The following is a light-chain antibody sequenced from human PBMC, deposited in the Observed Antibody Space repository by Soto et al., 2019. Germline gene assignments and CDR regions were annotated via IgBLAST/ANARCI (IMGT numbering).Light chain of an antibody. Sequence: LAQNPSALSRARRERRSRFCRASQSVGTYLAWYQQKPGQAPRLLIYDASNRATGIPARFSGSGSGTDFTLAISILEPEDSAIYYCQQRSNWSFGQGTRVEIK. CDR1: QSVGTY. CDR3: QQRSNWS. CDR2: DAS. J-gene: IGKJ5*01. V-gene: IGKV3-11*01.